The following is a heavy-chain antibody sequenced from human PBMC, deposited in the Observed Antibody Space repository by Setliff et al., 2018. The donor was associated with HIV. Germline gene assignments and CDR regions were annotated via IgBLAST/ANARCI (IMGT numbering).Heavy chain of an antibody. D-gene: IGHD6-13*01. J-gene: IGHJ4*02. CDR3: ARGAKGIATTGKYYFDY. CDR2: INPDSRGT. CDR1: GYAFTDYS. Sequence: VSVKVSCKTSGYAFTDYSIHWVRQAPGQGLEWVGRINPDSRGTNYAQTFQGRVTMTRDTSVSTAYMELSRLKSDDTAVFYCARGAKGIATTGKYYFDYWGQGTLVTVSS. V-gene: IGHV1-2*06.